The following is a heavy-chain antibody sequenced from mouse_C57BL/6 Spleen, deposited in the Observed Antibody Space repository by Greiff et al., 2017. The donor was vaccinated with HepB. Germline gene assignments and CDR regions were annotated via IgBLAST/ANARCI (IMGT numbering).Heavy chain of an antibody. J-gene: IGHJ2*01. CDR2: INPYNGDT. CDR1: GYSFTGYF. CDR3: ASGGLLRYYFDY. D-gene: IGHD1-1*01. Sequence: VHVKQSGPELVKPGDSVKISCKASGYSFTGYFMNWVMQSHGKSLEWIGRINPYNGDTFYNQKFKGKATLTVDKSSSTAHMELRSLTSEDSAVYYCASGGLLRYYFDYWGQGTTLTVSS. V-gene: IGHV1-20*01.